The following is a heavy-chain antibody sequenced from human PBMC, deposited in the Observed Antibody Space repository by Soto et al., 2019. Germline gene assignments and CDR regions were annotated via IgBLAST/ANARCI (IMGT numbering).Heavy chain of an antibody. V-gene: IGHV3-30*18. Sequence: QVQLVESGGGVVQPGRSLRLSCAASGFTFSSYGMHWVRQAPGKGLEWVAVISYDGSNKYYADSVKGRFTISRDNSKNALYLQMNSLRAEDTAVYYCAKGTFLGDLFPIDPWGHGTLVTVSS. CDR3: AKGTFLGDLFPIDP. D-gene: IGHD2-21*02. J-gene: IGHJ5*02. CDR2: ISYDGSNK. CDR1: GFTFSSYG.